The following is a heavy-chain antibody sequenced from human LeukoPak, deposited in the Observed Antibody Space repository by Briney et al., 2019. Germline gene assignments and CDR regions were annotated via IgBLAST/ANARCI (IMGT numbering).Heavy chain of an antibody. D-gene: IGHD1-14*01. J-gene: IGHJ6*02. CDR3: ARLTARRDYYYYGMDV. Sequence: GGSLRLSCAASGFTFNNYAMTWVRQAPGKGLEWVSSITGSGDKTYYAEYVRGRFTISRDDSKNTLYLQMNSLRAEDTAVYYCARLTARRDYYYYGMDVWGQGTTVTVSS. CDR2: ITGSGDKT. CDR1: GFTFNNYA. V-gene: IGHV3-23*01.